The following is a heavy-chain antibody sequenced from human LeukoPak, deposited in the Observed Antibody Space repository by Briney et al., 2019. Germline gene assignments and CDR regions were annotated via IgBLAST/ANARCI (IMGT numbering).Heavy chain of an antibody. CDR2: IKQDGSEK. CDR3: ARDRGQYGPIDAFDI. J-gene: IGHJ3*02. Sequence: GGSLRLSCAASGFTFSSYWMSWVRQAPGKGLEWVANIKQDGSEKYYVDSVKGRFTISRDNAKNSLYLQMNSLRAEDTAVYYCARDRGQYGPIDAFDIWGQGTMVTVSS. D-gene: IGHD1-26*01. V-gene: IGHV3-7*01. CDR1: GFTFSSYW.